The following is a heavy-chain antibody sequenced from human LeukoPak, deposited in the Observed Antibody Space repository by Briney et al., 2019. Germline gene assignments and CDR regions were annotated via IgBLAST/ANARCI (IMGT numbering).Heavy chain of an antibody. CDR2: VYYSGRT. J-gene: IGHJ4*02. V-gene: IGHV4-39*07. D-gene: IGHD3-22*01. CDR3: ARLDSSGYYPDYFDY. CDR1: GGSISSSSYY. Sequence: PSETLSLTCTVSGGSISSSSYYWGWIRQPPGKGLEWIGSVYYSGRTYQNPSLKSRVTISADTSKNQFSLKLSSVTAADTAVYYCARLDSSGYYPDYFDYWGQGTLVTVSS.